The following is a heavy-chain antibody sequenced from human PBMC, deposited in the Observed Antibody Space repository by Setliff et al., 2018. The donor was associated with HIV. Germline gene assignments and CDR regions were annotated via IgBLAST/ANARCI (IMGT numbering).Heavy chain of an antibody. Sequence: GGSLRLSCAASGFTFSTYAMGWVRQAPGKGLEWVSTVGAVGGPTHYAESVKGRFTISKDNSKNTLYLQMSSLRDEDTAVYYCARDYVWGRRAFGIWGPGTMVTVSS. CDR2: VGAVGGPT. J-gene: IGHJ3*02. D-gene: IGHD3-16*01. V-gene: IGHV3-23*01. CDR1: GFTFSTYA. CDR3: ARDYVWGRRAFGI.